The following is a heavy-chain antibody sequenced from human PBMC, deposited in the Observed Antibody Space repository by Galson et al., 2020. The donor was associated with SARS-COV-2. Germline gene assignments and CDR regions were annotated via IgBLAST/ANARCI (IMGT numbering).Heavy chain of an antibody. CDR2: IYYSGSA. D-gene: IGHD1-1*01. J-gene: IGHJ4*02. V-gene: IGHV4-39*07. CDR3: ARDGSTIDYCDY. Sequence: SETLSLTCTVSGGSITTVGHSWGWVRQPPGEGLEWIANIYYSGSAYYNPSLKSRVSISVDTSRKQLSLRLTYVTAADTAVYYCARDGSTIDYCDYWGQGILVTVSS. CDR1: GGSITTVGHS.